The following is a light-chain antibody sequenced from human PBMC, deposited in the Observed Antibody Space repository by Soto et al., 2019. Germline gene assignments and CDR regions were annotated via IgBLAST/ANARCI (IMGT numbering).Light chain of an antibody. CDR1: KLGHKY. V-gene: IGLV3-1*01. Sequence: SYELTQPPSVSVSSGQTASITCSGDKLGHKYVCWYQQKPGQSPVLVIHQDRKRPSGIPERFSGSNSGNTATLTISGTQAMDEADYYCQAWGTSTVVFGGGTKVTVL. CDR2: QDR. CDR3: QAWGTSTVV. J-gene: IGLJ2*01.